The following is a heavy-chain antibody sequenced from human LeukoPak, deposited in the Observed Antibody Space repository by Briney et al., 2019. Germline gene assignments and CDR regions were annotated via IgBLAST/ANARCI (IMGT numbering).Heavy chain of an antibody. Sequence: ESSETLSLTCAVSGGSISSGGYSWSWIRQPPGKGLEWIGYIYHSGSTYYNPSLKSRVTISVDRSKNQFSLKLSSVTAADTAVYYCARGRGMATILLDYWGQGTLVTVSS. CDR1: GGSISSGGYS. D-gene: IGHD5-24*01. V-gene: IGHV4-30-2*01. J-gene: IGHJ4*02. CDR2: IYHSGST. CDR3: ARGRGMATILLDY.